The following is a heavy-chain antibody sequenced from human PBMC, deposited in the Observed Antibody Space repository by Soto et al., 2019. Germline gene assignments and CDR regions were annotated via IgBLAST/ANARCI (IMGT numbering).Heavy chain of an antibody. CDR1: GFTVSSNY. J-gene: IGHJ4*02. Sequence: EVQLVESGGGLVQPGGSLRLSCAASGFTVSSNYMSWVRQAPGKGLEWVSVIYSGGSTYYADSVKGRFTISRDNSKITLYLQMNSLRAEDTAVYYCARDRPYSSGWYHDYWGQGTLVTVSS. V-gene: IGHV3-66*01. D-gene: IGHD6-19*01. CDR2: IYSGGST. CDR3: ARDRPYSSGWYHDY.